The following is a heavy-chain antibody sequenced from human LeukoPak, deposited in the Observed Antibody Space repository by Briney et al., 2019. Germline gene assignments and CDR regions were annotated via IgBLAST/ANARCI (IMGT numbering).Heavy chain of an antibody. CDR2: IYSGGST. D-gene: IGHD2-21*02. V-gene: IGHV3-53*01. J-gene: IGHJ2*01. CDR3: AREAFCGGDCFWYFDL. Sequence: GGSLRLSCSAYGFTVSSNYMSWVRQAPGKGLEWVSVIYSGGSTYYADSVKGRFTISRDNSKNTLYLQMNRLRAEDTAVYYCAREAFCGGDCFWYFDLWGRGTLVTVSS. CDR1: GFTVSSNY.